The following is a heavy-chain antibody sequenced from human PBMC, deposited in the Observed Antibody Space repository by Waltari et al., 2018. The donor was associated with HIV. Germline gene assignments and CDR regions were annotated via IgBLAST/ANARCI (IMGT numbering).Heavy chain of an antibody. D-gene: IGHD5-12*01. Sequence: EVQLLESGGGLVQPGGSLRLSCATSGFTFSNYAVIWVRQAPGKGLEWVSGIDGSGITKYAASVRGRFAISRDNSKNTLYLQMESLRAEDTAVYYCAKSYGYNFRSTYFDNWGQGTLLTVSS. CDR2: IDGSGIT. V-gene: IGHV3-23*01. CDR1: GFTFSNYA. J-gene: IGHJ4*02. CDR3: AKSYGYNFRSTYFDN.